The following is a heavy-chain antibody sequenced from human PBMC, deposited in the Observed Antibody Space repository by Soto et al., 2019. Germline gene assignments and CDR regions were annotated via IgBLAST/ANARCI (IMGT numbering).Heavy chain of an antibody. V-gene: IGHV1-69*02. CDR2: IIPMFGIA. Sequence: QVQLVQSGAEVKKTGSSVKVSCKASGGTFSSYTISWVRQAPGQGLEWMGRIIPMFGIAHYAQKFQGRVTKTAEQSTSAGSEELSSLEAEDTAVYYCAEGYCDSHDYWSQGTVDTVSS. D-gene: IGHD4-17*01. CDR3: AEGYCDSHDY. J-gene: IGHJ4*02. CDR1: GGTFSSYT.